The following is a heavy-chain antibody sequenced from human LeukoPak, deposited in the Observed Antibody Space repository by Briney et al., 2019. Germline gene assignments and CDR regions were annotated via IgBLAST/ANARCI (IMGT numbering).Heavy chain of an antibody. V-gene: IGHV1-2*02. D-gene: IGHD3-3*01. J-gene: IGHJ4*02. CDR2: INPNSGGT. Sequence: ASVKVSCKASGYTFTGYYMHWVRQAPGQGLEWMGWINPNSGGTNYAQKFQGRVTMTRDTSISTAYMELSRLRSDDTAVYYCARGGGRFLEWSPYFDYWGQGTLVTVSS. CDR1: GYTFTGYY. CDR3: ARGGGRFLEWSPYFDY.